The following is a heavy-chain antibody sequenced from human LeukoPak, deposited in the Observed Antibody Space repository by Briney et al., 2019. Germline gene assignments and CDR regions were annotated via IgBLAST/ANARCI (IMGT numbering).Heavy chain of an antibody. Sequence: PGGSLRLSYAASGFTFTTYAMSWVRQAPGKGLEWVSTISGSGGSTYYADSVKGRFTISRDNSKSTLYLQMNSLRAEDTAVYYCAKVAFGELLSYDYWGQGTLVTVSS. D-gene: IGHD3-10*01. J-gene: IGHJ4*02. V-gene: IGHV3-23*01. CDR2: ISGSGGST. CDR1: GFTFTTYA. CDR3: AKVAFGELLSYDY.